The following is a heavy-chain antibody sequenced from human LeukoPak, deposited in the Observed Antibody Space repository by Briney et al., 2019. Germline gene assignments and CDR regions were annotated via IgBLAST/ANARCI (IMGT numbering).Heavy chain of an antibody. D-gene: IGHD4-17*01. CDR3: ARDPDGDYDYGMDV. Sequence: GGSLRLSCAASGFTLSSYEVNWVRQAPGKGLEWVSYISSSGSTIYYADSVKGRFTISRDNAKNSLYLQMNSLRAEDTAVYYCARDPDGDYDYGMDVWGQGTTVTVSS. CDR2: ISSSGSTI. CDR1: GFTLSSYE. V-gene: IGHV3-48*03. J-gene: IGHJ6*02.